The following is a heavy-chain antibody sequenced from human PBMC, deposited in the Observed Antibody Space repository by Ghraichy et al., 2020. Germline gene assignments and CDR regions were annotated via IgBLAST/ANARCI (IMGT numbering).Heavy chain of an antibody. D-gene: IGHD3-22*01. V-gene: IGHV1-69*01. Sequence: VKVSCKASGGTFSSYAISWVRQAPGQGLEWMGGIIPIFGTANYAQKFQGRVTITADESTSTAYMELSSLRSEDTAVYYCARDYGLFAYYYDTSGAFDIWGQGTMVTVSS. CDR3: ARDYGLFAYYYDTSGAFDI. J-gene: IGHJ3*02. CDR2: IIPIFGTA. CDR1: GGTFSSYA.